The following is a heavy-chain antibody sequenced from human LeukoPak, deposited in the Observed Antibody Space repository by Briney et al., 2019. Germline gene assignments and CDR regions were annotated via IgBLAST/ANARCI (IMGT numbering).Heavy chain of an antibody. CDR1: GGSISSGSYY. J-gene: IGHJ6*04. Sequence: SQTLSLTCTVSGGSISSGSYYWSWIRQPAGKGLEWIGRIYTSGSTNYNPSLKSRVTISVDTSKNQFSLKLSSVTAADTAVYYCALWPMVRGVYLLNYGMDVWGKGTTVTVSS. V-gene: IGHV4-61*02. D-gene: IGHD3-10*01. CDR3: ALWPMVRGVYLLNYGMDV. CDR2: IYTSGST.